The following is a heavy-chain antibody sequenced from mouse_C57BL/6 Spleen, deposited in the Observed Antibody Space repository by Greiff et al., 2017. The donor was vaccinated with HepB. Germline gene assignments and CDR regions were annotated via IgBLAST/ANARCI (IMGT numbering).Heavy chain of an antibody. CDR2: ISSGSSTI. D-gene: IGHD1-1*01. Sequence: EVMLVESGGGLVKPGGSLKLSCAASGFTFSDYGMHWVRQAPEKGLEWVAYISSGSSTIYYADTVKGRFTISRDNAKNTLFLQMTRLRSEDTAMYYCARTAYYYGSSFDYWGQGTTLTVSS. CDR1: GFTFSDYG. J-gene: IGHJ2*01. V-gene: IGHV5-17*01. CDR3: ARTAYYYGSSFDY.